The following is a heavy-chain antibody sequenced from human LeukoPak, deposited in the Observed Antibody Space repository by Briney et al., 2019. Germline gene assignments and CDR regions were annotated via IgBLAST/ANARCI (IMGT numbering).Heavy chain of an antibody. J-gene: IGHJ4*02. V-gene: IGHV3-23*01. Sequence: GGSLRLSCEASGFTFSNYAMTWVRQAPGKGLEWVSGISGSGDSTYYADSVKGRFTISRDNSKNTLYLQVNSLRAEDTAVYSCTRTRGCSSTSCYADYWGQGTLVTVSS. CDR3: TRTRGCSSTSCYADY. D-gene: IGHD2-2*01. CDR2: ISGSGDST. CDR1: GFTFSNYA.